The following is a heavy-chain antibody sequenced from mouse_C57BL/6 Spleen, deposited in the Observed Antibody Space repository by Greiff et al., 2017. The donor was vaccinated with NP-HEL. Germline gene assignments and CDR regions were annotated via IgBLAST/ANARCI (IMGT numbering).Heavy chain of an antibody. V-gene: IGHV2-2*01. Sequence: VQLQQSGPGLVQPSQSLSITCTVSGFSLTSYGVHWVRQSPGKGLEWLGVIWSGGSTDYNAACIARLSISKDNSKSQAFFKMNSLQADDTAIYYCARNAPGVHYFDYWGQGTPLTVSS. J-gene: IGHJ2*01. CDR1: GFSLTSYG. CDR2: IWSGGST. CDR3: ARNAPGVHYFDY. D-gene: IGHD4-1*01.